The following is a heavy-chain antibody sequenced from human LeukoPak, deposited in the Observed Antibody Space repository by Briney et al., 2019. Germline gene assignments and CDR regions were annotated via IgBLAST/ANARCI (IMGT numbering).Heavy chain of an antibody. J-gene: IGHJ4*02. CDR1: GGSISSYY. V-gene: IGHV4-59*01. CDR3: ATGYGDFRVEGRYFYS. D-gene: IGHD4-17*01. CDR2: IYYSGTT. Sequence: SETLSLTCTVSGGSISSYYWSWIRQPPGKGLEWIGYIYYSGTTNYNPPLRSRVTISIDTSKKHFFLKLNSVTAADTAVYYCATGYGDFRVEGRYFYSWGQGTLVTVSS.